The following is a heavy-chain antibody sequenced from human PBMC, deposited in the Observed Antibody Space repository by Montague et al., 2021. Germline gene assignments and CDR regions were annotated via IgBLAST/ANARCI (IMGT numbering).Heavy chain of an antibody. V-gene: IGHV3-11*01. CDR3: ARIRKGADY. CDR1: GFTFSDYY. D-gene: IGHD3-16*01. Sequence: SLRLSCASSGFTFSDYYMSWLRPAPGKGLEWVSYINTSGRTIYYADSVKGRFTISRDTAKNSLYLQMNSLRAEDTAVYYCARIRKGADYWGQGTLVTVSS. J-gene: IGHJ4*02. CDR2: INTSGRTI.